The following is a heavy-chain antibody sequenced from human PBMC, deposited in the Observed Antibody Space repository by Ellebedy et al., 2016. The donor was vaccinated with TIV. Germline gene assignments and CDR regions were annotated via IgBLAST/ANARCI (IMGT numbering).Heavy chain of an antibody. CDR1: GGTFSSYA. V-gene: IGHV1-69*13. J-gene: IGHJ6*02. CDR3: ARETRCSSTSCYGSSYYYYGMDV. CDR2: ILPIFGTA. Sequence: SVKVSXXASGGTFSSYAISWVRQAPGQGLEWMGGILPIFGTANYAQKFQGRVTITADESTSTAYMELSSLRSEDTAVYYCARETRCSSTSCYGSSYYYYGMDVWGQGTTVTVSS. D-gene: IGHD2-2*01.